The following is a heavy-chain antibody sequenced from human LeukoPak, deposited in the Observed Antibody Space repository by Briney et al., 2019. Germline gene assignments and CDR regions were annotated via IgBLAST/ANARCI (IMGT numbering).Heavy chain of an antibody. CDR3: ARGDSSSWYCFDY. CDR2: INPNSGGT. Sequence: GASVKVSCKASGYTFTGYYMHWVRQAPGQGLEWMGWINPNSGGTNYAQKFQGRVTMTRDTSITTAYMELSSLRSDDTAVYYCARGDSSSWYCFDYWGQGTLVTVSS. V-gene: IGHV1-2*02. CDR1: GYTFTGYY. J-gene: IGHJ4*02. D-gene: IGHD6-13*01.